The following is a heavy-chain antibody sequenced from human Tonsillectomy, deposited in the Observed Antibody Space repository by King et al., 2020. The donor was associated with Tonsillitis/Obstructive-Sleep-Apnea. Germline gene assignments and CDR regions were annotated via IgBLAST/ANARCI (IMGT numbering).Heavy chain of an antibody. CDR1: GFTFTSYV. D-gene: IGHD5-12*01. Sequence: QLVQSGGGVVQPGRSLRLSCAASGFTFTSYVIHWVRQAPGKGLEWVAVVWYDGTNKYYADSVKGRFTISRENSKNTLYLQMSSLRAGDTAVYYCARDHGGYESLFFDYWGQGTLVTVSS. CDR2: VWYDGTNK. V-gene: IGHV3-33*01. J-gene: IGHJ4*02. CDR3: ARDHGGYESLFFDY.